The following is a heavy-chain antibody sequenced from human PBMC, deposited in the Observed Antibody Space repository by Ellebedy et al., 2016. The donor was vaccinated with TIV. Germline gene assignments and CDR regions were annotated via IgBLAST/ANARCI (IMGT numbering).Heavy chain of an antibody. CDR1: GYTFTSYG. CDR3: ARWGGYCSSTGCNPIYYYYGMDV. CDR2: INPSGGST. Sequence: ASVKVSCXASGYTFTSYGISWVRQAPGQGLEWMGIINPSGGSTSYAQKFQGRVTMTRDTSTSTVYMELSSLRSEDTAVYYCARWGGYCSSTGCNPIYYYYGMDVWGQGTTVTVSS. V-gene: IGHV1-46*01. J-gene: IGHJ6*02. D-gene: IGHD2-2*01.